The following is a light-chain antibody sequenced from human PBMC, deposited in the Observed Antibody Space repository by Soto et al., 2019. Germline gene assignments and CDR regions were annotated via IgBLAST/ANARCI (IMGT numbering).Light chain of an antibody. V-gene: IGLV1-47*01. J-gene: IGLJ1*01. CDR1: SSKIGSNY. Sequence: QSVLTQPTSASGTPGQRVTISCSGSSSKIGSNYVYWYQQLPGTAPKHLIYRNNQRPSGVPDRFSGSKSGTSASLAITGLQAEDEADYYCQSYDSSLSVLYVFGTGTKVTVL. CDR3: QSYDSSLSVLYV. CDR2: RNN.